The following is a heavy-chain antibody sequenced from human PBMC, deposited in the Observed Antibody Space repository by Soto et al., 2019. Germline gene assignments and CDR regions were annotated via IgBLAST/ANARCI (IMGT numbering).Heavy chain of an antibody. Sequence: EVQLLESGGGLVQPGGSLRLSCAASGFTFSRHAMSWVRQAPGKGLEWVSTLSAFDNTYYADSVKGRFIISRDISKNKLSLQMNSLRGDDTAVYYCAKDPRAYSTNMGYYFDYWGQGSLVTVSS. CDR3: AKDPRAYSTNMGYYFDY. V-gene: IGHV3-23*01. CDR2: LSAFDNT. CDR1: GFTFSRHA. J-gene: IGHJ4*02. D-gene: IGHD6-13*01.